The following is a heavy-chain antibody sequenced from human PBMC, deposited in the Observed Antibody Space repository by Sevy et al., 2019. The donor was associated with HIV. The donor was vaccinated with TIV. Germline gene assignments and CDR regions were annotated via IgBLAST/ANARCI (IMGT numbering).Heavy chain of an antibody. D-gene: IGHD7-27*01. CDR1: GDSFSSYF. J-gene: IGHJ4*02. CDR2: INTSGST. Sequence: SETLSLTCTVSGDSFSSYFWAWIRQPAGKGLEWIGRINTSGSTNYNPSLKSRVTMSVDTSKSQFPLKVTSLTAADTAIYFCVRSNWVTATNGFSKSYYFDYWGQGSLVTVSS. CDR3: VRSNWVTATNGFSKSYYFDY. V-gene: IGHV4-4*07.